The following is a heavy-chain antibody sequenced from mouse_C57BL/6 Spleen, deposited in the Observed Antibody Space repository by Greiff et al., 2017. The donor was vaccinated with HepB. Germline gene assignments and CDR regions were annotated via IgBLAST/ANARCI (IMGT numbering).Heavy chain of an antibody. CDR1: GYSFTDYN. D-gene: IGHD1-1*01. V-gene: IGHV1-39*01. CDR2: INPNYGTT. J-gene: IGHJ4*01. Sequence: EVKLMESGPELVKPGASVKISCKASGYSFTDYNMNWVKQSNGKSLEWIGVINPNYGTTSYNQKFKGKATLTVDQSSSTAYMQLNSLTSEDSAVYYCASTDYYGSRRYAMDYWGQGTSVTVSS. CDR3: ASTDYYGSRRYAMDY.